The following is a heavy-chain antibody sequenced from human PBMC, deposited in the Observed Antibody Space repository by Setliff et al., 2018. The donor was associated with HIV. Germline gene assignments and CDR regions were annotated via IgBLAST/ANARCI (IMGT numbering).Heavy chain of an antibody. D-gene: IGHD3-10*01. J-gene: IGHJ4*02. CDR2: IKEDGSDT. V-gene: IGHV3-7*03. CDR3: ARGTLRGGWFDY. Sequence: GGSLRLSCVASGFTFSKYWMSWVRQVPGKGLEWVANIKEDGSDTNYANAVKGRFTISRDNAKNSLYLQMNSLSAEDTALYYCARGTLRGGWFDYWGQGNLVTVSS. CDR1: GFTFSKYW.